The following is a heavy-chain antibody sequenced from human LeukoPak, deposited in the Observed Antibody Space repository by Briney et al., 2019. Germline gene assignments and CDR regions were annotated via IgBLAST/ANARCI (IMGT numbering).Heavy chain of an antibody. CDR2: IYYSGST. D-gene: IGHD6-19*01. V-gene: IGHV4-39*01. CDR3: SRSSSGWTHVDY. Sequence: SETLSLTCTVSGGPISSSRYYWGRIRQPPGKGLEWIGRIYYSGSTYYNPSLKSRVTISVDTSKNQFSLNLSSVTAADTAVYYCSRSSSGWTHVDYWGQGTLVTVSS. J-gene: IGHJ4*02. CDR1: GGPISSSRYY.